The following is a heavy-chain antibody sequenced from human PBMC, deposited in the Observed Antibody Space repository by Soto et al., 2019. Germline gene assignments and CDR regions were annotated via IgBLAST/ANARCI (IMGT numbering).Heavy chain of an antibody. CDR3: ANPRY. CDR1: GFTFSSYG. J-gene: IGHJ4*02. V-gene: IGHV3-30*18. Sequence: QVQLVESGGGVVQPGRSLRLSCAASGFTFSSYGMHWVRQAPGKGLAWVAVISYDGSNKYYADSVKGRFTISRDNSKNTLYLQMNSLRAEDTAVYYCANPRYWGQGTLVTVSS. CDR2: ISYDGSNK.